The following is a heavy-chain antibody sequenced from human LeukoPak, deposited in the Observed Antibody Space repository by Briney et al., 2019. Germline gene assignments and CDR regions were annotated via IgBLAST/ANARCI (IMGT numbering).Heavy chain of an antibody. V-gene: IGHV1-18*01. D-gene: IGHD2-2*01. CDR2: ISPYNGDT. CDR1: GYTFTSYG. Sequence: ASVKVSCKASGYTFTSYGLTWVRQAPGQGLEWMGWISPYNGDTSYAQKLQGRVTMTTDTSASTAYMELRSLRSDDTAVYCCARDPRYCSSTSCYDYWGQGTLVTVSS. J-gene: IGHJ4*02. CDR3: ARDPRYCSSTSCYDY.